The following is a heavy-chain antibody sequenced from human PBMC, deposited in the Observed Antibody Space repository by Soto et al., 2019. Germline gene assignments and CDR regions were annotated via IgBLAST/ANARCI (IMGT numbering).Heavy chain of an antibody. V-gene: IGHV1-18*01. CDR3: ARGCIAVTTHMCY. Sequence: ASVKVSCKASGYTFNTYGITWVRQAPGQGLEWMGWINPYNGNTKFAQKLQDRVTMTTATSTSTAYMELASLRSDDTAVYYCARGCIAVTTHMCYWGQGTLVTVSS. CDR1: GYTFNTYG. D-gene: IGHD4-17*01. CDR2: INPYNGNT. J-gene: IGHJ4*02.